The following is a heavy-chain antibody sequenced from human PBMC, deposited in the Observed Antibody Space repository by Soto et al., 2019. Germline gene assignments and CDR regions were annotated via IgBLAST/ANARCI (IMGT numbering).Heavy chain of an antibody. V-gene: IGHV3-23*01. CDR3: ARAGDV. J-gene: IGHJ6*02. CDR1: GFTVSSYA. CDR2: ISDSGAGT. Sequence: GGSLRLSCAASGFTVSSYAMTWVRQPPGKGLEWVSAISDSGAGTYYTDSVKGRSTISRDNSKNTLYLQMNSLRAEDTAVYYCARAGDVWGQGTTVTVSS.